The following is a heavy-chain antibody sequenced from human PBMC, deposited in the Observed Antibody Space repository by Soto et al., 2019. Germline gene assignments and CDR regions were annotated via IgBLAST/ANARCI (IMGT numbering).Heavy chain of an antibody. CDR2: IIPIFGTA. D-gene: IGHD3-16*02. Sequence: SVKVSCKASGGTFSSYAISWVRQAPGQGLEWMGGIIPIFGTANYAQKFQGRVTITADESTSTAYMELSSLRSEDTAVYYCARVGSMITFGGVIAPYYYGMDVWGQGTTVTVSS. V-gene: IGHV1-69*13. CDR1: GGTFSSYA. J-gene: IGHJ6*02. CDR3: ARVGSMITFGGVIAPYYYGMDV.